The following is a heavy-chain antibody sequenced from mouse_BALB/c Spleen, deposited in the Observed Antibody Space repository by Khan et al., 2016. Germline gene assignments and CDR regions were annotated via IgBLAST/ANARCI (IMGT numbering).Heavy chain of an antibody. D-gene: IGHD1-1*01. Sequence: EVQLVESGGGLVQPKGSLKLSCAASGFTFNTYAMNWVRQAPGKGLEWVARIRSKSNNYASYYADSVKDRFTISRDDSQRMLYLQMNNLKTEDTAMYYCVSYYGSSFAYWGHGTLVTVSA. J-gene: IGHJ3*01. CDR1: GFTFNTYA. CDR2: IRSKSNNYAS. V-gene: IGHV10-1*02. CDR3: VSYYGSSFAY.